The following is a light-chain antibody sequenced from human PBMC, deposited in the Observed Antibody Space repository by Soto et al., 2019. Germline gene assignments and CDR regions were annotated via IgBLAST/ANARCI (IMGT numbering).Light chain of an antibody. J-gene: IGLJ1*01. Sequence: QSVLTQPPSASGSPGQSVAISCTGTSSDVGGYNYVSWYQQHPGTAPKLLIYEVNRRPSGVPDRFSGSKSGNTASLTVSGLQAEVEADYYCSTYAGSSNVFGTGTKGTVL. CDR3: STYAGSSNV. CDR1: SSDVGGYNY. V-gene: IGLV2-8*01. CDR2: EVN.